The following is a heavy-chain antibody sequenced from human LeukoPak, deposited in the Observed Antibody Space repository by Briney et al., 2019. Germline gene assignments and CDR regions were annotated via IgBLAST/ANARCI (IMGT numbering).Heavy chain of an antibody. CDR2: IYTSGST. CDR1: GGSISSGSYY. CDR3: ARDSSGWDI. J-gene: IGHJ3*02. V-gene: IGHV4-61*02. Sequence: SQTLSLTCTVSGGSISSGSYYWSWIRQPAGKGLEWIGRIYTSGSTNYNPSLKSRVTISVDTSKNQFSLKLSSVTAADTAVYYCARDSSGWDIWGQGTMATVSS. D-gene: IGHD6-19*01.